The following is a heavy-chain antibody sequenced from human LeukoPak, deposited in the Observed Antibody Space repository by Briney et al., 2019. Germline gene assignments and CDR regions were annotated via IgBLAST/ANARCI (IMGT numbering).Heavy chain of an antibody. CDR1: GGSFSGYY. CDR2: INHSGST. V-gene: IGHV4-34*01. D-gene: IGHD2-15*01. CDR3: ARGLGYCSGGSCWRWFDP. Sequence: SETLSLTCAVYGGSFSGYYWSWIRQPPGKGLEWIGKINHSGSTNYNPSLKSRVTISVDTSKNQFSLKLSSVTAADTAVYYCARGLGYCSGGSCWRWFDPWGQGTLVTVSS. J-gene: IGHJ5*02.